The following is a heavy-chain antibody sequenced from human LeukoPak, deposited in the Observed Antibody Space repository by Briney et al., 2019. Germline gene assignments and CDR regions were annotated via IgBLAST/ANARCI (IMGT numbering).Heavy chain of an antibody. Sequence: GGSLRLSCAASGFTFSSYAMSWVRQAPGKGLEWVSSISSSSSYIYYADSVKGRFTISRDNAKNSLYLQMNSLRAEDTAVYYCARVRTGTTDYWGQGTLVTVSS. CDR2: ISSSSSYI. D-gene: IGHD1-7*01. CDR1: GFTFSSYA. CDR3: ARVRTGTTDY. V-gene: IGHV3-21*01. J-gene: IGHJ4*02.